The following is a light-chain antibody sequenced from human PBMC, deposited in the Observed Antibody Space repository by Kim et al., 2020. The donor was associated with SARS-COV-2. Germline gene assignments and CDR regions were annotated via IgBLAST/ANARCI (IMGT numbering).Light chain of an antibody. J-gene: IGLJ3*02. V-gene: IGLV3-21*04. Sequence: YELTQPPSVSVAPGKTARITCGGNNIGSKSVHWYQQKPGQAPVLVIYYDSDRPSGIPERFSGSNSGNTATLTISRVEAGDEADYYCQVWDSSSDNWVFG. CDR3: QVWDSSSDNWV. CDR1: NIGSKS. CDR2: YDS.